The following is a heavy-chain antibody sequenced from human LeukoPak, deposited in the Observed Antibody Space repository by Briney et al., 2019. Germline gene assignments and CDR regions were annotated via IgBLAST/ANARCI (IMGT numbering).Heavy chain of an antibody. CDR1: GFTFSSYS. V-gene: IGHV3-21*01. Sequence: PGGSLRLSCAASGFTFSSYSMNWVRQAPGKGLEWASSISSSSSYVYYADSVKGRFTISRDNTKNSLYLQMNSLRAEDTAVYYCAKDGAPYCSGATCYSAADYWGQGTLVTVSS. CDR2: ISSSSSYV. CDR3: AKDGAPYCSGATCYSAADY. D-gene: IGHD2-15*01. J-gene: IGHJ4*02.